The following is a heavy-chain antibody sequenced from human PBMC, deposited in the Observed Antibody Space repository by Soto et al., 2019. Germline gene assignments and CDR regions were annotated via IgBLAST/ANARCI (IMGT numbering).Heavy chain of an antibody. CDR1: GFTFSSYW. J-gene: IGHJ4*02. V-gene: IGHV3-7*01. CDR2: IKQDGSEK. Sequence: PGGSLRLSCAASGFTFSSYWMSWVRQAPGKGLEWVANIKQDGSEKYYVDSVKGRFTISRDNAKNSLYLQMNSLRAEDTAVYYCASSPAGFGELWVYWGQGTLVTVSS. D-gene: IGHD3-10*01. CDR3: ASSPAGFGELWVY.